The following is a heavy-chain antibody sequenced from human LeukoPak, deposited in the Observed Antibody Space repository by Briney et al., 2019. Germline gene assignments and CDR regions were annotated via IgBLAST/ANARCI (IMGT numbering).Heavy chain of an antibody. V-gene: IGHV3-7*01. J-gene: IGHJ5*02. CDR3: ARESPSITMVRGVIHP. Sequence: GGSLRLSCVASGFIFSSYGMSWVRQAPGKGLEWVANIKQDGSEKYYVDSVKGRFTISRDNAKNSLYLQMNSLRAEDTAVYYCARESPSITMVRGVIHPWGQGTLVTVSS. CDR2: IKQDGSEK. CDR1: GFIFSSYG. D-gene: IGHD3-10*01.